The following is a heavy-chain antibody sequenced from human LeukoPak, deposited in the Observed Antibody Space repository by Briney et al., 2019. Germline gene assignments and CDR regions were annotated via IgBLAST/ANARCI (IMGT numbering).Heavy chain of an antibody. Sequence: GESLKISCKGSGYSFTSYWIGWVRQMPGKGLEWMGIIYPGDSDTRYSPSFQGQVTISADKSISTAYLQWSSLKASDTAMYYCARNYYGSGSYGPFDYWGQGTLVTVSS. D-gene: IGHD3-10*01. V-gene: IGHV5-51*01. CDR1: GYSFTSYW. CDR3: ARNYYGSGSYGPFDY. CDR2: IYPGDSDT. J-gene: IGHJ4*02.